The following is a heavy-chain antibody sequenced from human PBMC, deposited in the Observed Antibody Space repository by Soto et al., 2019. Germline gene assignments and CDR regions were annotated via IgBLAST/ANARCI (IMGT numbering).Heavy chain of an antibody. J-gene: IGHJ6*02. CDR3: ARHRNYYYYGIDV. Sequence: SETLSLTCTVSGPSSSSYSWSWIRQPPGKGLQWIGNIYDSGSSNYNPSLESRVTISLGASKNQFSLNLSSVTAADTAVYYCARHRNYYYYGIDVWGQGTKVTVSS. CDR2: IYDSGSS. V-gene: IGHV4-59*08. CDR1: GPSSSSYS.